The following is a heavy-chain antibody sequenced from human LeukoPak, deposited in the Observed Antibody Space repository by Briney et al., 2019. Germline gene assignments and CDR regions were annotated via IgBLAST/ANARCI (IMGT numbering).Heavy chain of an antibody. Sequence: SETLSLACAVYGGSFSGHSWSWIRQAPGKGLEWIGEISHTGGINYNPSLKSRVTISADTSKNQFSLRLTSVTAADTAVYYCARHNNWKLAFDIWGQGTMVTVSS. CDR1: GGSFSGHS. CDR3: ARHNNWKLAFDI. J-gene: IGHJ3*02. CDR2: ISHTGGI. D-gene: IGHD1-1*01. V-gene: IGHV4-34*01.